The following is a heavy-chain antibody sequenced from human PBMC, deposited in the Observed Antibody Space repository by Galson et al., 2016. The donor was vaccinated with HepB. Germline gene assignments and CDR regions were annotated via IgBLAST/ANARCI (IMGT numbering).Heavy chain of an antibody. CDR1: GFTISSYG. Sequence: SLRLSCAVSGFTISSYGIHWVRQVPGKALEWVALIWHDGSNKFYADSVKGRFTTSRGNSKNTLYLQMNSLTVEDTAVYYCARDRFCSNTRCYGWLDPWGQGTLVTVSS. CDR3: ARDRFCSNTRCYGWLDP. D-gene: IGHD2-2*01. J-gene: IGHJ5*02. V-gene: IGHV3-33*08. CDR2: IWHDGSNK.